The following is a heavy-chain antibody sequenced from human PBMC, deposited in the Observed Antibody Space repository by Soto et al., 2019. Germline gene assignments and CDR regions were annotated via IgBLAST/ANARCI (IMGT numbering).Heavy chain of an antibody. D-gene: IGHD7-27*01. CDR1: GFIFSDYY. J-gene: IGHJ4*02. V-gene: IGHV3-72*01. CDR2: IRRKVNSYTT. Sequence: EVQLVESGGGLVQPGGSLRLSCAASGFIFSDYYMDWVRQAPGEGLEWVGRIRRKVNSYTTEYAASVKGRFSISRDDSKNSLYLQMNSLKTDDTAVYYCVRGSNWGLAYYFDYWGQGTLVTVSS. CDR3: VRGSNWGLAYYFDY.